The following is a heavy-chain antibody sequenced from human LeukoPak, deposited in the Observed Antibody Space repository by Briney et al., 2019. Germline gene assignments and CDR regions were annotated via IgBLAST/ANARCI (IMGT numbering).Heavy chain of an antibody. CDR3: AKHGRVALGVITGDFDY. CDR1: GFTFDDYA. D-gene: IGHD1-20*01. J-gene: IGHJ4*02. Sequence: GGSLRLSCAASGFTFDDYAMSWVRQAPGKGLEWVSAISGSGGSTYYADSVKGRFTISRDNSKNTLYLQMNSLRAEDTAVYYCAKHGRVALGVITGDFDYWGQGTLVTVSS. V-gene: IGHV3-23*01. CDR2: ISGSGGST.